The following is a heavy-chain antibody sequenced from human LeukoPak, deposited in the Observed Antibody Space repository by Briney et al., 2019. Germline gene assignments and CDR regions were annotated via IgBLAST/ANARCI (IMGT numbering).Heavy chain of an antibody. J-gene: IGHJ5*02. D-gene: IGHD6-13*01. CDR2: IIPILGIA. CDR3: ARLYSSSWYGWFDP. V-gene: IGHV1-69*04. CDR1: GGTFSSYA. Sequence: EASVKVSCKASGGTFSSYAISWVRQAPGQGLEWMGRIIPILGIANYAQKFQGRVTITADKSTSTAYMELSNLRSEDTAVYYCARLYSSSWYGWFDPWGQGTLVTVSS.